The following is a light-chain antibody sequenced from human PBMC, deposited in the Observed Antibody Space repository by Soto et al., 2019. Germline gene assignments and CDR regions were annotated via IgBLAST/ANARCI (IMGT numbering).Light chain of an antibody. V-gene: IGLV2-23*01. CDR1: SSDVGGYNL. CDR2: EGS. J-gene: IGLJ1*01. CDR3: CSYAGSSTYV. Sequence: QSALTQPASESGSPGQSITISCTGTSSDVGGYNLVSWYQQHPGKAPKLMIYEGSKRPSGVSNRFSGSKSGNTASLTISGLQAEDDADYYCCSYAGSSTYVFGTGIKLTVL.